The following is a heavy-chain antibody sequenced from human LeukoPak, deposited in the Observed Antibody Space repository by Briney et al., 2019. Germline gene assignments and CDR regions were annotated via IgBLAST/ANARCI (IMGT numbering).Heavy chain of an antibody. CDR1: GGSFSVYY. CDR2: INHSGIT. J-gene: IGHJ4*02. CDR3: ARGRYGGATS. D-gene: IGHD1-26*01. Sequence: PSETLSLTCAVSGGSFSVYYWSSISQPPGKGLEWIGEINHSGITNYIPSLKSRVTISADTSKNQFSLKLSSVTAADTAAYYCARGRYGGATSWGQGTLVTVSS. V-gene: IGHV4-34*01.